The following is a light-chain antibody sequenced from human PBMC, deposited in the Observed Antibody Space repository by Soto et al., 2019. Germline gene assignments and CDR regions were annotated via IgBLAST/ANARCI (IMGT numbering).Light chain of an antibody. Sequence: EIVLTQSPGTLSLSPGERATLSCRASQSVSSSYLGWYQQKPGQPPRLLIFGACSRATGIPDRFSGSGSGTDFTLTISRLEPEDFAVYYCQQYGSSPFTFGGGTRWIS. J-gene: IGKJ4*01. CDR2: GAC. CDR1: QSVSSSY. V-gene: IGKV3-20*01. CDR3: QQYGSSPFT.